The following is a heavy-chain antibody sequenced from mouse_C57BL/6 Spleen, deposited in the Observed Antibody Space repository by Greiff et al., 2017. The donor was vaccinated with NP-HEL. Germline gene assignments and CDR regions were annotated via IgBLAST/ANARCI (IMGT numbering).Heavy chain of an antibody. J-gene: IGHJ3*01. Sequence: VMLVESGPGLVAPSQSLSITCTVSGFSLTSYGVSWVRQPPGKGLEWLGVIWGDGSTNYHSALISRLSISKDNSKSQVFLKLNSLQTDDTATYYCAKPRSNYDLAWFAYWGQGTLVTVSA. CDR1: GFSLTSYG. V-gene: IGHV2-3*01. CDR3: AKPRSNYDLAWFAY. CDR2: IWGDGST. D-gene: IGHD2-5*01.